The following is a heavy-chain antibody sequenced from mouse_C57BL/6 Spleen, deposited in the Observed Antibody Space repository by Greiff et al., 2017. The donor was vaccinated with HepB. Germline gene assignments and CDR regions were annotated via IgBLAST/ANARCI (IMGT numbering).Heavy chain of an antibody. Sequence: EVKLMESGGGLVKPGGSLKLSCAASGFTFSDYGMHWVRQAPEKGLEWVAYISSGSSTIYYADTVKGRFTISRDNAKNTLFLQMTSLRSEDTAMYYCASDITTVVGHWYFDVWGTGTTVTVSS. CDR1: GFTFSDYG. D-gene: IGHD1-1*01. CDR3: ASDITTVVGHWYFDV. V-gene: IGHV5-17*01. J-gene: IGHJ1*03. CDR2: ISSGSSTI.